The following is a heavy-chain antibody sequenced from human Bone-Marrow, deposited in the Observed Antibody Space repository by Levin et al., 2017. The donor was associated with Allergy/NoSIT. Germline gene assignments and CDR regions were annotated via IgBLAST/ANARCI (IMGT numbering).Heavy chain of an antibody. Sequence: PGGSLRLSCAASGFTFSSYAMSWVRQAPGKGLEWVSAISGSGGSTYYADSVKGRFTISRDNSKNTLYLQMNSLRAEDTAVYYCASHLHVVVPAALDYWGQGTLVTVSS. D-gene: IGHD2-2*01. J-gene: IGHJ4*02. CDR2: ISGSGGST. V-gene: IGHV3-23*01. CDR1: GFTFSSYA. CDR3: ASHLHVVVPAALDY.